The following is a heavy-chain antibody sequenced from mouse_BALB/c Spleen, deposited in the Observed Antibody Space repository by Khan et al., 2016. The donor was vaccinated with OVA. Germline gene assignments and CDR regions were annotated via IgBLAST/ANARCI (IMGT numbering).Heavy chain of an antibody. CDR3: ARIYGSDFDY. V-gene: IGHV1-20*02. CDR1: GYSFTGYF. D-gene: IGHD1-1*01. CDR2: INPHIGET. J-gene: IGHJ2*01. Sequence: EVQLQESGPELVKPGASVKISCKASGYSFTGYFMNWVMQSPGKSLEWIGRINPHIGETFYNQKFKGKATLTVDESSSTAPMELRSLAAEDSAVYYCARIYGSDFDYWGQGTTLTVSS.